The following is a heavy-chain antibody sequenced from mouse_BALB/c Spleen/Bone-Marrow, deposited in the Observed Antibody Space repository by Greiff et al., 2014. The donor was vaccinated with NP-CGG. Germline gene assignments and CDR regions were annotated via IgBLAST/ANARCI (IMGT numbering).Heavy chain of an antibody. Sequence: QVQLKESGPGLVAPSQSLSITCTVSGFSLTSYGVHWVRQPSGKGLEWLGVIWAGGSTNYNSALMSRLSTSKDNSKSQVFLKMNSLQTDDTAMYYCARPTPRYFAMDYWGQGTSVTVSS. CDR3: ARPTPRYFAMDY. J-gene: IGHJ4*01. CDR1: GFSLTSYG. D-gene: IGHD6-1*01. CDR2: IWAGGST. V-gene: IGHV2-9*02.